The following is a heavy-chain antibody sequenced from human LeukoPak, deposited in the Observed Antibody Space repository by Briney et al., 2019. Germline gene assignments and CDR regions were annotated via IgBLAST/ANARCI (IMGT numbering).Heavy chain of an antibody. CDR2: IYYSGST. CDR1: GGSISSGGYY. V-gene: IGHV4-31*03. D-gene: IGHD2-21*02. CDR3: ARGQYCGGDCYGDAFDI. Sequence: SETLSLTCTVSGGSISSGGYYWSWIRQHPGKGLEWIGYIYYSGSTYYNPSLKSRVTISVDTSKNQFSLKLSSVTAADTAVYYCARGQYCGGDCYGDAFDIWGQGTMVTVSS. J-gene: IGHJ3*02.